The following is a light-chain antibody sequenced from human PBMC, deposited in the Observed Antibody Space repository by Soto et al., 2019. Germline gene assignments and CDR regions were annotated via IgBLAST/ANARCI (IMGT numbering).Light chain of an antibody. J-gene: IGKJ2*01. V-gene: IGKV3-20*01. CDR2: GAS. Sequence: EIVLRQSPGTLSLSPGERATLSCRASQSVSSSYLAWYQQKPGQAPRLLIYGASSRATGIPDRFSGSGSGTDFTLTISRLEPEDFAVYYCQQYGSSPMYTFGQGTKV. CDR1: QSVSSSY. CDR3: QQYGSSPMYT.